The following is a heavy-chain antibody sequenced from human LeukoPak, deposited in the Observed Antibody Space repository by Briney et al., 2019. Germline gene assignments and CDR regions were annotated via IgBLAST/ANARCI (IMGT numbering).Heavy chain of an antibody. D-gene: IGHD5-18*01. CDR2: INPNSGGT. Sequence: ASVKVSCKASGYTFTGYCMHWVRQAPGQGLEWMGWINPNSGGTNYAQKFQGRVTMTRDTSISTAYMELSRLRSDDTAVYYCATNSWIQLWLNYYYMDVWGKGTTVTVSS. CDR1: GYTFTGYC. CDR3: ATNSWIQLWLNYYYMDV. V-gene: IGHV1-2*02. J-gene: IGHJ6*03.